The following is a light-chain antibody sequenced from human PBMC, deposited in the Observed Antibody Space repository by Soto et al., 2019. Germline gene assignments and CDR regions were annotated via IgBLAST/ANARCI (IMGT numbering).Light chain of an antibody. CDR2: GAS. J-gene: IGKJ2*01. CDR3: QQYNNWRS. Sequence: IVMTQSPATLSVSPGDRATLSCRASQSVSSDLAWYQQKPGQAPRLLIYGASTRATGIPARFSGSGSGTEFTLTISSLQSEDFAVYYCQQYNNWRSFGQGAKLEI. CDR1: QSVSSD. V-gene: IGKV3-15*01.